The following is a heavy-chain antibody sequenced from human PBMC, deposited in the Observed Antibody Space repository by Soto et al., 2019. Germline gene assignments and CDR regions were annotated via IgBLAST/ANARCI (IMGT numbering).Heavy chain of an antibody. J-gene: IGHJ4*02. D-gene: IGHD6-19*01. CDR3: AKDKGAVAGAVYFDY. V-gene: IGHV3-9*01. CDR2: ISWNGGTI. Sequence: EVQLVESGGGLVQPGKSLRLSCVASGFTFDDYAMHWVRQVPGKGLEWVSGISWNGGTIGYADSVKGRFTISRDNAKNSLYLQMNSLRTEDTTFYYCAKDKGAVAGAVYFDYWGQGTLVSVSS. CDR1: GFTFDDYA.